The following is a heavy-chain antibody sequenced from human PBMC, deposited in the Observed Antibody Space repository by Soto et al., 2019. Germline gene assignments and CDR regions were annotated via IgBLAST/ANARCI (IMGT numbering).Heavy chain of an antibody. D-gene: IGHD1-26*01. V-gene: IGHV3-7*01. CDR1: GFTFSSFW. J-gene: IGHJ4*02. Sequence: LGLSCAASGFTFSSFWMTWVRQAPGKGLEWVANIKQDGSEKYYVDSVKGRFTISRDNARNSLFLEMKSLRSEDTAVYSCVRDRSGSYLEGFDYWGQGTLVTVSS. CDR3: VRDRSGSYLEGFDY. CDR2: IKQDGSEK.